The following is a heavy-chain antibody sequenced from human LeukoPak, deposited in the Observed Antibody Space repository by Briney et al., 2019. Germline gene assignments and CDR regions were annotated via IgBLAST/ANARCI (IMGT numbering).Heavy chain of an antibody. D-gene: IGHD2-2*02. V-gene: IGHV1-46*03. CDR2: VNPSGGST. Sequence: ASVKVSCKASGYTFTSYYMHWVRQAPGHGIEWMGIVNPSGGSTRYAQKFQGRVTMTRDTSTSTVYMELSSLRSEDTAVYYWAQTGCSSTSCYNPNWFDPWGQGTLVTVSS. J-gene: IGHJ5*02. CDR3: AQTGCSSTSCYNPNWFDP. CDR1: GYTFTSYY.